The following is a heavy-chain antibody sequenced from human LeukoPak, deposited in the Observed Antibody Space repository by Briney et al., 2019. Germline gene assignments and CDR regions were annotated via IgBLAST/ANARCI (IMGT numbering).Heavy chain of an antibody. J-gene: IGHJ4*02. D-gene: IGHD5-18*01. CDR1: GGSISTSNYY. Sequence: PSETLSLTCTVSGGSISTSNYYWGWIRQPPGKGLEWIGNIFYSGSTYYSPSLRSRVTISLDTSRNQFSLKLNSVTAADTAVYYCARVGSRRYNYGYSLVYWGQGTLVTVSS. V-gene: IGHV4-39*07. CDR3: ARVGSRRYNYGYSLVY. CDR2: IFYSGST.